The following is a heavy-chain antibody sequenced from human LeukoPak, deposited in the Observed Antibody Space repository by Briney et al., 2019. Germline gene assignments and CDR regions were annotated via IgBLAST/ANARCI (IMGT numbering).Heavy chain of an antibody. CDR1: GVSISSYY. CDR3: ARGWELDY. D-gene: IGHD1-26*01. Sequence: SETLSLTCTVSGVSISSYYWSWIRQPPGKGLEWIGYIYYSGSTNYNPSLKSRVTISVDTSKNQFSLKLSSVTAADTAVYYCARGWELDYWGQGTLVTVSS. V-gene: IGHV4-59*01. J-gene: IGHJ4*02. CDR2: IYYSGST.